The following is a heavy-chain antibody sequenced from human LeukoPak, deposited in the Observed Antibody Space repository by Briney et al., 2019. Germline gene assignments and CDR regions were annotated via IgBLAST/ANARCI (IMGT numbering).Heavy chain of an antibody. Sequence: ETLSLTCAVYGGSFGGYYWSWIRQPPGKGLEWVGEINHIRSTNYNPSLKSRVTISVDTSKNQFSLKLSSVTAADSAVYYCARIDYYGSGSSPIWGQGTMGSVS. V-gene: IGHV4-34*01. CDR3: ARIDYYGSGSSPI. J-gene: IGHJ3*02. CDR1: GGSFGGYY. D-gene: IGHD3-10*01. CDR2: INHIRST.